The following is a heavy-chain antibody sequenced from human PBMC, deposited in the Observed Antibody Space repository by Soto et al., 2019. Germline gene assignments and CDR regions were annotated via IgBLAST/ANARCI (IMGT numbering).Heavy chain of an antibody. D-gene: IGHD5-12*01. Sequence: SETLSLTCSVSGDSISSSYWSWIRQPPGKGLEWFGYIYYSGSTNYNPSLKSRVTISLDTSKNQFSLKVSSVTAADTAVYYCARGYDWFDPWGQGTLVTVS. CDR3: ARGYDWFDP. CDR1: GDSISSSY. CDR2: IYYSGST. J-gene: IGHJ5*02. V-gene: IGHV4-59*01.